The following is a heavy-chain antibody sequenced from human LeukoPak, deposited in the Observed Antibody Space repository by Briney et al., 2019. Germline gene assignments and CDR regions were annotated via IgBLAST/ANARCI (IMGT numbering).Heavy chain of an antibody. V-gene: IGHV4-4*07. Sequence: PSETLSLTCTVSGGSISSYYWSWIRQPAGKGLEWIGRIHTSGSTNYNPSLKSRVTISVDTSKNQFSLKLSSVTAADTAVYYCARGLSYYDFWSGYYKGINWFDPWGQGTLVTVSS. CDR2: IHTSGST. D-gene: IGHD3-3*01. CDR1: GGSISSYY. J-gene: IGHJ5*02. CDR3: ARGLSYYDFWSGYYKGINWFDP.